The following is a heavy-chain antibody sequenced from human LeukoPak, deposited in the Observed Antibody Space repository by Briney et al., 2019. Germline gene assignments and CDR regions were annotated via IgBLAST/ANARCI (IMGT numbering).Heavy chain of an antibody. V-gene: IGHV1-2*02. CDR1: GYTFTDYY. Sequence: GASVKVSCKTSGYTFTDYYIHWVRQAPGQGLEWMGWINPNSGGTNYAQKLQGRVTMTTDTSTSTAYMELRSLRSDDTAVYYCARLWSLHDAFDIWGQGTMVTVSS. J-gene: IGHJ3*02. D-gene: IGHD3-10*01. CDR2: INPNSGGT. CDR3: ARLWSLHDAFDI.